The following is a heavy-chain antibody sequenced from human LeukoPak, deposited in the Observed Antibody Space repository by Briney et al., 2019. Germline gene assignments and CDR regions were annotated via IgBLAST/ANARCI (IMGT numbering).Heavy chain of an antibody. Sequence: GGPLRLSCAASRFTLRGHSLNWVRQAPGKGLKRVSSISSSSSYSYNADSVRGRLIISRDNANNFLYLQMNSLRAEDTAVYYCARDISQQMYYMDVWGKGTTVTVSS. D-gene: IGHD6-13*01. CDR3: ARDISQQMYYMDV. CDR2: ISSSSSYS. V-gene: IGHV3-21*04. CDR1: RFTLRGHS. J-gene: IGHJ6*03.